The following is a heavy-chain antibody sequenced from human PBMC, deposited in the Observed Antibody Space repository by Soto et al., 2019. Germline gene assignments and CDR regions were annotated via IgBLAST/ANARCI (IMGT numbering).Heavy chain of an antibody. J-gene: IGHJ1*01. V-gene: IGHV3-33*05. CDR3: ARWGTTGGLDV. CDR2: TSYDGSNK. Sequence: QVQLVESGAGVVQPGTSLRLSCVGSGFTFRSYVIHWVRQAPGKGLEWVALTSYDGSNKDYGDSVKGRFTISRDNSRNTVDLQMDSLRREDTALYYCARWGTTGGLDVWCQGTLVSVSS. D-gene: IGHD3-16*01. CDR1: GFTFRSYV.